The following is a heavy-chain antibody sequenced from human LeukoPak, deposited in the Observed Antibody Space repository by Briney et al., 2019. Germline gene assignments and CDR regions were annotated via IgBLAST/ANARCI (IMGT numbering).Heavy chain of an antibody. V-gene: IGHV3-30*04. CDR2: ISYHGSNK. J-gene: IGHJ4*02. Sequence: GGSLRLSCAASGFTFSNYAMHWVRQAPGKGLEWVAVISYHGSNKYYADSVKGRFTISRDNSKNTLYLQMIGLRAEDTAVYYCARGQFRLDDYDSSAFDYWGQGTLVTVSS. D-gene: IGHD3-22*01. CDR3: ARGQFRLDDYDSSAFDY. CDR1: GFTFSNYA.